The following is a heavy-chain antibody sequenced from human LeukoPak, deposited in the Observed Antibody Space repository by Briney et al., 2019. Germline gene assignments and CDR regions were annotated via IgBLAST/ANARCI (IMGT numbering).Heavy chain of an antibody. D-gene: IGHD3-10*01. CDR3: AKRGPIYSSTPGNYFDY. V-gene: IGHV3-23*01. CDR1: GFTFRNCG. Sequence: GGPLRLSCVASGFTFRNCGMTWVRQAPGKGLEWVSTISGSDDGTYYADSVRGRFTISRDNPKNTLYLQMKALRDEDTATYYCAKRGPIYSSTPGNYFDYWGQGTLVTVSS. J-gene: IGHJ4*02. CDR2: ISGSDDGT.